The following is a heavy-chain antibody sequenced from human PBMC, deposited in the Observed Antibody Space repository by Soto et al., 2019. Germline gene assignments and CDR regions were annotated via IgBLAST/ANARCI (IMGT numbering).Heavy chain of an antibody. J-gene: IGHJ5*02. CDR1: GGSISSGGYY. Sequence: QVQLQESGPGLVKPSQTLSLTCTVSGGSISSGGYYWSWIRQHPGKGLEWIGYIYYSGSTYYNPSLKSRVTIAVDTSKNQFSLKLSSVTAADTAVYYCARVEGAGTTRWFDPWGQGTLVTVSS. D-gene: IGHD1-7*01. CDR3: ARVEGAGTTRWFDP. V-gene: IGHV4-31*03. CDR2: IYYSGST.